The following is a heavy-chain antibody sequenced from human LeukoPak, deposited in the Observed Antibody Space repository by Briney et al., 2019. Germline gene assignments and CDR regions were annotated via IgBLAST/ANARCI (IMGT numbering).Heavy chain of an antibody. V-gene: IGHV3-64*05. CDR2: ISGDGAST. CDR1: GFTFSSYV. Sequence: GGSLRLSCSASGFTFSSYVMHWVRQAPGKGLEYVSGISGDGASTYYAYSVKGRFTISRDNSKNTLYVQMTSLRAEDTAVYYCVYQVQGVVEWGQGTLVTVSS. D-gene: IGHD2-15*01. J-gene: IGHJ4*02. CDR3: VYQVQGVVE.